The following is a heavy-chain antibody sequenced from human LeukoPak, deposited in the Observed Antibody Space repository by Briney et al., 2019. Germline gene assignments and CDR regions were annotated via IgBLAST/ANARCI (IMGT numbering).Heavy chain of an antibody. J-gene: IGHJ4*02. D-gene: IGHD3-3*02. V-gene: IGHV3-21*04. CDR1: GVTFSNYS. Sequence: GGALRLSCAASGVTFSNYSLNGVRQAPGKGLEWVSSISSTGSYIYYADSVQGRFTISSDDAKNSLYLRMDSLTAADTALYYSARDRLGPSFSVSHFDLWGQGTLVTVSS. CDR3: ARDRLGPSFSVSHFDL. CDR2: ISSTGSYI.